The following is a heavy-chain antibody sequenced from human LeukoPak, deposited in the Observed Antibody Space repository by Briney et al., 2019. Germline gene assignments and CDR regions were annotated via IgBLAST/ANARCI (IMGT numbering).Heavy chain of an antibody. V-gene: IGHV1-18*04. D-gene: IGHD3-9*01. CDR2: IGAYNCNT. J-gene: IGHJ5*02. CDR1: GYTFTSYG. CDR3: ERGSCDISTGYFNWFDP. Sequence: GTSVKVSCKASGYTFTSYGIILVRQAPGQGLEWRGWIGAYNCNTNYAQKLQGRVTMTTDTSTSTAYMELRSLRSDDTAVYYCERGSCDISTGYFNWFDPWGQGTLVTVSS.